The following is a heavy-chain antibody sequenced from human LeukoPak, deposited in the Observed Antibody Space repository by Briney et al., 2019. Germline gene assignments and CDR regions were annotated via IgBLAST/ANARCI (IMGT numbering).Heavy chain of an antibody. D-gene: IGHD3-22*01. J-gene: IGHJ4*02. CDR1: DGSFTDYN. CDR3: VRNGYDSSGYYFWSDY. CDR2: IHHSGGT. Sequence: SETLSLTCRVYDGSFTDYNWSWIRQSPGKGLQWIAEIHHSGGTNYSPTLKSRVTLSVDTSKNQVSLNLRSVTAADTAVYYRVRNGYDSSGYYFWSDYRGQGTLVNVSS. V-gene: IGHV4-34*01.